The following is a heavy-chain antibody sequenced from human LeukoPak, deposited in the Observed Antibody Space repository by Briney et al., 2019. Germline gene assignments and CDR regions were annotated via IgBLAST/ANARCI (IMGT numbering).Heavy chain of an antibody. J-gene: IGHJ4*02. CDR3: ASLSLMPAVAGLFDY. V-gene: IGHV4-59*01. Sequence: SETLSLTCTVSGGSISSYYWSWIRQPPGKGLEWIGYIYYSGSTNYNPSLKSRVTISVDTSKDQFSLKLSSVTAADTAVYYCASLSLMPAVAGLFDYWGQGTLVTVSS. CDR2: IYYSGST. D-gene: IGHD6-19*01. CDR1: GGSISSYY.